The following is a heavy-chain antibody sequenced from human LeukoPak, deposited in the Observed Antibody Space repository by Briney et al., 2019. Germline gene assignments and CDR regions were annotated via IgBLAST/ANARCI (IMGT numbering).Heavy chain of an antibody. CDR3: ARSQTGGTFAY. CDR2: TYYRSKGSS. Sequence: SQTLSLTRAFSGDSVSIRSDAWNWIRQSPARGLEWVGRTYYRSKGSSGYDESVKSRLTVSPDTSKNQFSLQLRSVTPEDTAVYYCARSQTGGTFAYGGQGALVTVSS. V-gene: IGHV6-1*01. D-gene: IGHD1-26*01. J-gene: IGHJ4*02. CDR1: GDSVSIRSDA.